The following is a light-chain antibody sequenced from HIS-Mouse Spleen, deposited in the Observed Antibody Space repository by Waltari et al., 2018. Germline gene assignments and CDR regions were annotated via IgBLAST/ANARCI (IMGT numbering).Light chain of an antibody. V-gene: IGLV3-10*01. CDR3: YSTDSSGNHRV. J-gene: IGLJ2*01. CDR2: EDS. Sequence: SYELTQPPSVSVSPGQTARITCSGDALPKKYAYWYQQKSGQAPVLFIYEDSKRPSGIPGRFAGSSSGTMATLTISGAQVEDEAEYYCYSTDSSGNHRVFGGGTKLTVL. CDR1: ALPKKY.